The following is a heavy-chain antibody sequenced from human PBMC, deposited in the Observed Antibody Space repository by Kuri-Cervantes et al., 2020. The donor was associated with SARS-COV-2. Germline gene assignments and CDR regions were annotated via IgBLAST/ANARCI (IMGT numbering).Heavy chain of an antibody. CDR2: IYSGDNT. V-gene: IGHV3-66*02. D-gene: IGHD3-3*01. CDR3: AREGLGTIFGVETYDY. Sequence: GGSLRLSCAASGFTVSSNYMSWVRQAPGKGLEWVSVIYSGDNTEYADSVKGRFTISRDNSKNTLYLQMNSLRAEDTAVYYCAREGLGTIFGVETYDYWGQGTLVTVSS. CDR1: GFTVSSNY. J-gene: IGHJ4*02.